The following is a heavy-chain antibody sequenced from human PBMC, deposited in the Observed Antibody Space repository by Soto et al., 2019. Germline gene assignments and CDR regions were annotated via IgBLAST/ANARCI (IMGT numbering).Heavy chain of an antibody. J-gene: IGHJ4*02. CDR1: GFTFSSYV. CDR2: ISGSGGTT. CDR3: AKSSSGWDNFDY. Sequence: EVQLLESGGGLVQPGGSLRLSCAASGFTFSSYVMSWVRQAPGKGLEWVSVISGSGGTTYHADSVKGRFTISRDNSKNTLYPQMNSLTAEDTAVYYCAKSSSGWDNFDYWGQGTLVTVSS. V-gene: IGHV3-23*01. D-gene: IGHD6-19*01.